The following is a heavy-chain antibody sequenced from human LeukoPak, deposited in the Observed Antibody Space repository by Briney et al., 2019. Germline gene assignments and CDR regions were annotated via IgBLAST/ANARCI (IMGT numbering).Heavy chain of an antibody. CDR3: AKDIVVVPAAIDYYCYYGMDV. CDR2: ISYDGSNK. CDR1: GFTFSSYG. V-gene: IGHV3-30*18. D-gene: IGHD2-2*01. Sequence: PGGSLRLSCAASGFTFSSYGMHWVRQAPGKGLEWVAVISYDGSNKYYADSVKGRFTISRDNSKNTLYLQMNSLRAEDTAVYYCAKDIVVVPAAIDYYCYYGMDVWGQGTTVTVSS. J-gene: IGHJ6*02.